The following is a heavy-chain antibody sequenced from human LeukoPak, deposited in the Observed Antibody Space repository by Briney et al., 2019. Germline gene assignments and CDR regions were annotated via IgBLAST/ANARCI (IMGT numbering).Heavy chain of an antibody. Sequence: GGSLRLSCAASGFTLRSYSVNGVRQAPGKGREGFSSMSGSRSYIYYADSVKGRFTLSRDNDKTSLYLQMNSLRAEDTALYHCARTTDGDYYYYYMDVWGKGTTVTTSS. V-gene: IGHV3-21*04. CDR2: MSGSRSYI. CDR1: GFTLRSYS. CDR3: ARTTDGDYYYYYMDV. D-gene: IGHD4-11*01. J-gene: IGHJ6*03.